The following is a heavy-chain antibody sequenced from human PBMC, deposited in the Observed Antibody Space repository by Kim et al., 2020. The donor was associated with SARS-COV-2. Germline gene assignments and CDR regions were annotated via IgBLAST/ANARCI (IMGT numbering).Heavy chain of an antibody. CDR3: AKAGMETHDYDDYLSDWYFDL. J-gene: IGHJ2*01. V-gene: IGHV3-30*18. Sequence: GGSLRLSCAASGFIFSTYGIHWVRQAPGKGLEWVAVISFDGSKKHYEDSVKGRFAISRDNSKNTLYLQMNSLRSEDTAMYYCAKAGMETHDYDDYLSDWYFDLWCRSTLVTVSS. CDR1: GFIFSTYG. CDR2: ISFDGSKK. D-gene: IGHD4-17*01.